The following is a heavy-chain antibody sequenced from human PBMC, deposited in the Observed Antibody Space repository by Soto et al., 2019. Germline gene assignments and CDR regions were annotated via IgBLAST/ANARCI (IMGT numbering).Heavy chain of an antibody. V-gene: IGHV1-69*06. D-gene: IGHD1-7*01. Sequence: QVQLVQSGAEVKKPGSSVKVSGKASGGTFSNYVVNWVRQAPGQGLEWMGRIIPISGAANYAQKFQCRVTITANKSTSTSYKELRSLRYEDTDVYYCARDMTRTVVPYFDFWGQGTLVTVST. CDR1: GGTFSNYV. J-gene: IGHJ4*02. CDR2: IIPISGAA. CDR3: ARDMTRTVVPYFDF.